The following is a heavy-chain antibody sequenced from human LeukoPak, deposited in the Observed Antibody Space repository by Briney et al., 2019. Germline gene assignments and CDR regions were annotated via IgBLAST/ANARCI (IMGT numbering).Heavy chain of an antibody. J-gene: IGHJ4*02. CDR2: FDPEDGET. Sequence: ASVKVSCEVSGYTLTELSMHWVRQAPGKGLEWMGGFDPEDGETIYAQKFQGRVTMTEDTSTDTAYMELSSLRSEDTAVYYCATRTDFWSGYGYWGQGTLVTVSS. D-gene: IGHD3-3*01. CDR1: GYTLTELS. V-gene: IGHV1-24*01. CDR3: ATRTDFWSGYGY.